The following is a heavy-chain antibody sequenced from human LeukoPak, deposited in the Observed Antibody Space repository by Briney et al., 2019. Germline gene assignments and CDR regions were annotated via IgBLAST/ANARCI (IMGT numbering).Heavy chain of an antibody. CDR2: TNHSGST. Sequence: SETLSLTCAVYGGSFSGYYWSWIRQPPGKGLEWIGETNHSGSTNYNPSLKSRVTISVDTSKNQFSLKLSSVTAADTAVYYCARAATTGVGSYFLNPYWYFDLWGRGTLVTVSS. CDR1: GGSFSGYY. CDR3: ARAATTGVGSYFLNPYWYFDL. J-gene: IGHJ2*01. D-gene: IGHD1-26*01. V-gene: IGHV4-34*01.